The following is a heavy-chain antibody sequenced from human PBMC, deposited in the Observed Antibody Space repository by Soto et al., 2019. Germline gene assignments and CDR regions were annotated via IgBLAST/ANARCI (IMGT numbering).Heavy chain of an antibody. J-gene: IGHJ4*02. D-gene: IGHD1-26*01. V-gene: IGHV3-30*18. CDR2: LSHHSYKK. Sequence: SLRPSCAASGFTFSDYGLHWVRQAPGKGLEWVAFLSHHSYKKYYAVSVKGRFTVSRDNSKNTLYLQMNSLRTEDTAVYYCAKDWVGGSNRYYLEYWGQGTPVTVSS. CDR1: GFTFSDYG. CDR3: AKDWVGGSNRYYLEY.